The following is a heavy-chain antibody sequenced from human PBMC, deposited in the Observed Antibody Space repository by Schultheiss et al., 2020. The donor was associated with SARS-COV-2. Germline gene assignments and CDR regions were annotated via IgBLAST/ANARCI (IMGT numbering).Heavy chain of an antibody. J-gene: IGHJ4*02. V-gene: IGHV3-15*01. D-gene: IGHD3-10*01. CDR3: TTSRLITMVQGVIDDY. CDR2: IKSKTDGGTT. CDR1: GFTFSNAW. Sequence: GESLKISCAASGFTFSNAWMSWVRQAPGKGLEWVGRIKSKTDGGTTDYAAPVKGRFTISRDDSKNTLYLQMNSLKTEDTAVYYCTTSRLITMVQGVIDDYWGQGTLVTVSS.